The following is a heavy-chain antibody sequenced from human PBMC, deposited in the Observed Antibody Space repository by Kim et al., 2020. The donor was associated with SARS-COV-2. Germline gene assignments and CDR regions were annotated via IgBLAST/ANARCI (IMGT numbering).Heavy chain of an antibody. J-gene: IGHJ6*02. Sequence: SETLSLTCVVFGDPITTNKWWTWVRQSPQKGLEWIGEIHHSGDTNYNPSLKSRVTISLDKSKSQFSLNLSSVTAADTAIYFCARRPRYIGSAQYYYGMDVWGQGNTVTVS. V-gene: IGHV4-4*02. CDR2: IHHSGDT. D-gene: IGHD5-12*01. CDR1: GDPITTNKW. CDR3: ARRPRYIGSAQYYYGMDV.